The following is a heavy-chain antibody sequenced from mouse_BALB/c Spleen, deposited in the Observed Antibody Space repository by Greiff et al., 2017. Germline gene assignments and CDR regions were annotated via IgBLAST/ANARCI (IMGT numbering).Heavy chain of an antibody. CDR3: ARGYYGTAFAY. V-gene: IGHV1-7*01. CDR1: GYTFTSYW. CDR2: INPSTGYT. Sequence: VQGVESGAELAKPGASVKMSCKASGYTFTSYWMHWVKQRPGQGLEWIGYINPSTGYTEYNQKFKDKATLTADKSSSTAYMQLSSLTSEDSAVYYCARGYYGTAFAYWGQGTLVTVSA. D-gene: IGHD1-1*01. J-gene: IGHJ3*01.